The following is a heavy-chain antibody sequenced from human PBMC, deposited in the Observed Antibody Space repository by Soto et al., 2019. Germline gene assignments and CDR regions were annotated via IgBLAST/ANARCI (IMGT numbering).Heavy chain of an antibody. CDR3: ATTWTFSNYYYGMDV. CDR1: GYSFTSYW. CDR2: IDPSDSYT. Sequence: GESLKISCKGSGYSFTSYWISWVRQMPGKGLEWMGRIDPSDSYTNYSPSFQGHVTISADKSISTAYLQWSSLKASDTTMYYCATTWTFSNYYYGMDVWGQGTTVTVSS. V-gene: IGHV5-10-1*01. J-gene: IGHJ6*02. D-gene: IGHD3-16*01.